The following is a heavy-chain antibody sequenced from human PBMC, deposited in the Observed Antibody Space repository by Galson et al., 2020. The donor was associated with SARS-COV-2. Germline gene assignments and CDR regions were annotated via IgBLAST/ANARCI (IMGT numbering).Heavy chain of an antibody. CDR3: ARHEQPTPPEYYYYGMDV. V-gene: IGHV4-59*08. CDR2: IYYSGST. D-gene: IGHD6-13*01. Sequence: SETLSLTCTVSGGSISSYYWSWIRQPPGKGLEWIGYIYYSGSTNYNPSLKSRVTISVDTSKNQFSLKLSSVTAADTAVYYCARHEQPTPPEYYYYGMDVWGQGTTVTVSS. CDR1: GGSISSYY. J-gene: IGHJ6*02.